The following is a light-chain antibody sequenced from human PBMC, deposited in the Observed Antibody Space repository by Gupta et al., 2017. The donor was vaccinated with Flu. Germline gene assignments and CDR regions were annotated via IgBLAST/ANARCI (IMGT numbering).Light chain of an antibody. CDR2: GKN. Sequence: SSELTQDPAVSMALGQTVRITCQGDSLRNYYASWYQQKPGQAPILLIYGKNRRPSGIPDRFSGSSSGSTASLTITGAQADDEADYYCSSRTSSENLVVFGGGTRVTVL. J-gene: IGLJ2*01. V-gene: IGLV3-19*01. CDR1: SLRNYY. CDR3: SSRTSSENLVV.